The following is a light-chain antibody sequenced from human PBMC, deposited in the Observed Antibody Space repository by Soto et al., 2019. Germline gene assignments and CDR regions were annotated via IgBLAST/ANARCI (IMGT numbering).Light chain of an antibody. CDR2: WAS. CDR3: QQFHTNPWS. J-gene: IGKJ2*01. Sequence: DIVMTQSPDSLAVSLGERVTINCKSSQTVSYSSNNKSYLAWYQHKPGQPPRLLIYWASIRDSGVPDRFSGSGSGREFTLSISSLHAEYVAVYYCQQFHTNPWSFDQATKLEIK. V-gene: IGKV4-1*01. CDR1: QTVSYSSNNKSY.